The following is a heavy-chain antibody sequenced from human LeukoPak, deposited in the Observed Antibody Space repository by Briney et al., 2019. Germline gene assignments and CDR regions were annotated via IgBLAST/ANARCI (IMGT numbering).Heavy chain of an antibody. CDR2: IRSKANSYAT. J-gene: IGHJ4*02. Sequence: PGRSLRLSCAASGFTFSGSAMHWVRQPSGKGLEWVGRIRSKANSYATAYAASVKGRFTISRDDSKNTAYLQMNSLKTEDTAVYYCIRSALSGCYDYWGQGTLVTVSS. D-gene: IGHD1-26*01. V-gene: IGHV3-73*01. CDR1: GFTFSGSA. CDR3: IRSALSGCYDY.